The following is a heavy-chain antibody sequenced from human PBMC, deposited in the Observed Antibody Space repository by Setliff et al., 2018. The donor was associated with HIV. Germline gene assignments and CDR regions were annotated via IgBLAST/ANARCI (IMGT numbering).Heavy chain of an antibody. CDR1: GFPISSDFY. CDR2: MDHSGNA. Sequence: SETLSLTCEVSGFPISSDFYWGWIRQPPGGGLEWIGSMDHSGNAYYNPSLKSRVTMSVVTSKNQFSLKLSSVTAADTAVYYCVRQGGTISFDYWGQGTLVTVSS. V-gene: IGHV4-38-2*01. D-gene: IGHD2-2*01. CDR3: VRQGGTISFDY. J-gene: IGHJ4*02.